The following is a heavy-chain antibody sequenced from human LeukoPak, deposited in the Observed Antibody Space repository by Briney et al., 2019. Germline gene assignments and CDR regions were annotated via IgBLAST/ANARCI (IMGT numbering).Heavy chain of an antibody. J-gene: IGHJ4*02. CDR3: ARHSIGVPYAADY. Sequence: ASVKVSCKASGYTFTGYYMHWVRQAPGQGLEWMGWINPNSGGTNYAQKFQGRVTMTRDTSISTAYMELSRLRSDDTAVYYCARHSIGVPYAADYWGQGTLVTVSS. V-gene: IGHV1-2*02. CDR1: GYTFTGYY. CDR2: INPNSGGT. D-gene: IGHD3-3*01.